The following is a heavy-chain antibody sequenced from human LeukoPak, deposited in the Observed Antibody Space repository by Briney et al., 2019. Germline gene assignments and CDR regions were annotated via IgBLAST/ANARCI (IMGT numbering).Heavy chain of an antibody. J-gene: IGHJ1*01. Sequence: PGGSLRLSCAASGFTFSSYSMNWVRQAPGKGLEWVSSISSSSSYIYYADSVKGRFTISRDNAKNSLYLQMNSLRAEDTAVYYCARDSVVGYCSSTSCYTAYFQHWGQGTLVTVSS. CDR3: ARDSVVGYCSSTSCYTAYFQH. CDR1: GFTFSSYS. V-gene: IGHV3-21*01. CDR2: ISSSSSYI. D-gene: IGHD2-2*02.